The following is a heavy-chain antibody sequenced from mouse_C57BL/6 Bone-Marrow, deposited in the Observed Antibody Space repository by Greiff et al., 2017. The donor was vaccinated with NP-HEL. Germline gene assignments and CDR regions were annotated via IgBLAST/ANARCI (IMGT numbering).Heavy chain of an antibody. CDR3: ERQYYGSSYEFDY. J-gene: IGHJ2*01. Sequence: EVMLVESGGDLVKPGGSLKLSCAASGFTFSSYGMSWVRQTPDKRLEWVATISSGGSYTYYPDSVKGRFTISRDNAKNTLYLQMSSLKSEDTAMYYCERQYYGSSYEFDYWGQGTTLTVSS. V-gene: IGHV5-6*01. D-gene: IGHD1-1*01. CDR2: ISSGGSYT. CDR1: GFTFSSYG.